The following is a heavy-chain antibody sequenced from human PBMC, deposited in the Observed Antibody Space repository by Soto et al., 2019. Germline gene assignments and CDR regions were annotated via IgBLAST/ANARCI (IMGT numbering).Heavy chain of an antibody. CDR3: ARKAAGTLSYDY. D-gene: IGHD6-13*01. CDR1: CGSFSGYY. V-gene: IGHV4-34*01. J-gene: IGHJ4*02. Sequence: LETLSLTCAVYCGSFSGYYWSWIRQPPGKGLEWIGEINHSGSTNYNPSLKSRVTISVDTSKNQFSLKLSSVTAADTAVYYCARKAAGTLSYDYWGQGTLVTVSS. CDR2: INHSGST.